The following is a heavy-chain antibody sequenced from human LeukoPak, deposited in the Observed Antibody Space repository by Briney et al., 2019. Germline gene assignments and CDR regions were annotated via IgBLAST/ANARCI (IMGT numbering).Heavy chain of an antibody. V-gene: IGHV4-39*07. Sequence: PSETLSLTCTVSGGSINNSSSYWGWLRQPPGKGLEWIGSVYHSGKTYYNPSLQSRVTISVDTSKSQFSLKLTSMTAADTGVYYCARGRGSSWYYFDSWGQGTLVTVSS. J-gene: IGHJ4*02. CDR2: VYHSGKT. CDR3: ARGRGSSWYYFDS. D-gene: IGHD6-13*01. CDR1: GGSINNSSSY.